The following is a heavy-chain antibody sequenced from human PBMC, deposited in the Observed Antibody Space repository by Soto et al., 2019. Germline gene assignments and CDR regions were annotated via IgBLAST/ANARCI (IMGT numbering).Heavy chain of an antibody. Sequence: GGSLRLSCAASGFTFSSYWMSWVRQAPGEGLEWVANIKQDGSEKYYVDSVKGRFTISRDNAKNSLYLQMNSLRAEDTAVYYCAREAYYYDSSGYIFYYWGQGTLVTVSS. J-gene: IGHJ4*02. CDR3: AREAYYYDSSGYIFYY. CDR2: IKQDGSEK. D-gene: IGHD3-22*01. V-gene: IGHV3-7*01. CDR1: GFTFSSYW.